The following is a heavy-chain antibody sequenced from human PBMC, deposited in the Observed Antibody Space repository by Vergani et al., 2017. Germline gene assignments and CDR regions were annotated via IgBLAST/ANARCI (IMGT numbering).Heavy chain of an antibody. D-gene: IGHD5-12*01. Sequence: QVQLQESGPGLVKPSQTLSLTCSVSGDSISSGVYYWNWIRQHPGKGLEWIGYIYSTGSTHHNPSLRRRINMSVDTSKNQFSLKLSSVTAADTAVYYCARGLAWLRLAPVDYWGQGTLVTVSS. CDR3: ARGLAWLRLAPVDY. V-gene: IGHV4-31*03. CDR2: IYSTGST. J-gene: IGHJ4*02. CDR1: GDSISSGVYY.